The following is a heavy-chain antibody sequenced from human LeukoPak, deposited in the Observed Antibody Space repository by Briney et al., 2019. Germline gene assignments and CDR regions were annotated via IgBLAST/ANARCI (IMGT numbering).Heavy chain of an antibody. D-gene: IGHD3-3*01. CDR1: GFTFSSYS. V-gene: IGHV3-21*01. CDR2: ISSSSSYI. J-gene: IGHJ6*02. Sequence: GGSLRLSCAASGFTFSSYSMNWVRQAPGKGLEWVSSISSSSSYIYYADSVKGRFTISRDNAKNSLYLQMNSLRAEDTAVYYCARRGASDRYDFWSGSNYYYGTDVWGQGTTVTVSS. CDR3: ARRGASDRYDFWSGSNYYYGTDV.